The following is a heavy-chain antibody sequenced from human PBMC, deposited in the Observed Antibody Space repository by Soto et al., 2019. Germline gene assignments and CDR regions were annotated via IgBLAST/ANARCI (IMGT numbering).Heavy chain of an antibody. CDR1: GGSVNSYY. Sequence: SETLSLTCTVSGGSVNSYYWSWIRQLPGKGLEWIRYIFYSGSTKSNPSLKSRVTMSVDMSKNQFSLRLTSVTAADTAVYYCARVFPSYCGGDCSYFDSWGQGTLVTVSS. V-gene: IGHV4-59*02. CDR3: ARVFPSYCGGDCSYFDS. D-gene: IGHD2-21*02. J-gene: IGHJ4*02. CDR2: IFYSGST.